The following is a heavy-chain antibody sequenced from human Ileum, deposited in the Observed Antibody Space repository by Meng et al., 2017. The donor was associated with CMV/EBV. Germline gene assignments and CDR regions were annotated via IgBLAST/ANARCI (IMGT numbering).Heavy chain of an antibody. CDR1: GYSISSGYC. CDR3: ARGGQTYSDFWSGYYGIFDI. D-gene: IGHD3-3*01. V-gene: IGHV4-61*01. Sequence: SETLSLTCIVSGYSISSGYCWGWIRQPPGKGLEWIGYIYYSGSTNYNPSLKSRVTISVDTSKNQFSLKLSSVTAADTAVYYCARGGQTYSDFWSGYYGIFDIWGQGTMVTVSS. J-gene: IGHJ3*02. CDR2: IYYSGST.